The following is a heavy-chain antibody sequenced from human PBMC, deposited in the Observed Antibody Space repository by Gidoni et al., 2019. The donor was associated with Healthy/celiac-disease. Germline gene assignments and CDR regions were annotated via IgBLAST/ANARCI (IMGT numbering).Heavy chain of an antibody. D-gene: IGHD4-4*01. CDR2: IRSKANSYAT. J-gene: IGHJ4*02. CDR1: GFTFSGSA. Sequence: EVQLVESGGGLVQPGGSLKLSCAASGFTFSGSAMHWVRQASGKGLEWVGRIRSKANSYATAYAASVKGRFTISRDDSKNTAYLQMNSLKTEDTAVYYCTSDVEMATVRIDYWGQGTLVTVSS. V-gene: IGHV3-73*01. CDR3: TSDVEMATVRIDY.